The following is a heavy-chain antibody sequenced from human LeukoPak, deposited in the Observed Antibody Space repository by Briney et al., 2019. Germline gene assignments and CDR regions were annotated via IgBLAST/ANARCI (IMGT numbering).Heavy chain of an antibody. CDR2: ISYDGNDK. V-gene: IGHV3-30-3*01. CDR1: GFTFSNYA. Sequence: GRSLRLSCAASGFTFSNYAMHWVRQAPGKGLEWVAIISYDGNDKYYTDSVKGRFTTSRDKSKNTLYLQMNSLRAEDTAVYYCARDRDTAMGLWGQGTLVTVSS. J-gene: IGHJ4*02. CDR3: ARDRDTAMGL. D-gene: IGHD5-18*01.